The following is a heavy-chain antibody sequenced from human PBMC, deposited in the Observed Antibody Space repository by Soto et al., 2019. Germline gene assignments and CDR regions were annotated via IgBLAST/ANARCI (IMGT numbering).Heavy chain of an antibody. V-gene: IGHV4-61*01. Sequence: QVQLQESGPGLVKPSETLSLTCTVSGGSVSSGSYYWSWIRQPPGKGLEWIGYIYSSGSTSYNPSLKSRVIISVDTSKNQFSLKLSSVTAADTAVYYCARDGDGYNYWGQGTLVTVSS. CDR1: GGSVSSGSYY. CDR2: IYSSGST. J-gene: IGHJ4*02. CDR3: ARDGDGYNY. D-gene: IGHD5-12*01.